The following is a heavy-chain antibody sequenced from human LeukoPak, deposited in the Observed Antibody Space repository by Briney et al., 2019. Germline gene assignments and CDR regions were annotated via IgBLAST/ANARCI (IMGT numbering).Heavy chain of an antibody. CDR1: GFTFSTYL. J-gene: IGHJ4*02. CDR2: IKEDGSEK. D-gene: IGHD4-17*01. Sequence: GGSLRLSCAASGFTFSTYLMSWVRQAPGKGLEWVGNIKEDGSEKYYIDSVKGRFIISRDNAKNLLFLQMNSLRAEDTAVYYCTRDEGATETTYRFDHWGQGTLVTVSS. V-gene: IGHV3-7*01. CDR3: TRDEGATETTYRFDH.